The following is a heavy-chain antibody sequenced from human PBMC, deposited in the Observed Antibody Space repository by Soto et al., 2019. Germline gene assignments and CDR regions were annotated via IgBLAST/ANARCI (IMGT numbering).Heavy chain of an antibody. CDR1: GGAFSDYY. Sequence: QVQLQQWGAGLWKPSETLSLTCAVYGGAFSDYYWTWIRQPLGKGLELIGEIYHTGSTNYNPSLKSRGTITVDTSKTQFSLNLRSVTAADTAVYYRARRLLPWFFDLWGPGTLVTVSS. CDR3: ARRLLPWFFDL. CDR2: IYHTGST. D-gene: IGHD3-10*01. V-gene: IGHV4-34*01. J-gene: IGHJ2*01.